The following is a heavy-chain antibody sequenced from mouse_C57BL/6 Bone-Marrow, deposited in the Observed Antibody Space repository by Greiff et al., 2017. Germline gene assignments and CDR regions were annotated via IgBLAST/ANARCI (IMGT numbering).Heavy chain of an antibody. Sequence: VQLQQPGAELVKPGASVKLSCKASGYTFTSYWMHWVKQRPGQGLEWIGMIHPNSGSTNYNEKFKSKATLTVDKSSSTAYMQLSSLTSEDSAVYYCAREHYYGSRTWFADWGQGTLVTVSA. D-gene: IGHD1-1*01. CDR2: IHPNSGST. CDR3: AREHYYGSRTWFAD. CDR1: GYTFTSYW. V-gene: IGHV1-64*01. J-gene: IGHJ3*01.